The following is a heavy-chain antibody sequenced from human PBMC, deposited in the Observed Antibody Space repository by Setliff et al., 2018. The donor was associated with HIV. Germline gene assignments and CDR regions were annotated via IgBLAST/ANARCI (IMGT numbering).Heavy chain of an antibody. Sequence: GSVKVSCKASGGTLSSYAISWVRQAPGQGLEWMGRINPSRHNTIYAPRYQGRVTMTRDTSISTAYMELGGLRSDDTAVYYCARNYGADSNYFDYWGQGTLVTVSS. V-gene: IGHV1-2*06. J-gene: IGHJ4*02. CDR1: GGTLSSYA. D-gene: IGHD4-17*01. CDR3: ARNYGADSNYFDY. CDR2: INPSRHNT.